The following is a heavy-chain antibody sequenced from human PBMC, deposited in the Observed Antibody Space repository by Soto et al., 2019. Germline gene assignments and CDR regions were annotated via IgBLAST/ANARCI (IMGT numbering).Heavy chain of an antibody. Sequence: PWGSLRLSCAASGFTFAYAWMSWVRQAPGKGPEWVGRIKSKTDGGTTDYAAPVKGRFTISRDDSKNTLYLQMNSLKIEDTAVYYCTHDYGDYRYYFDYWGPGILVTVSS. CDR2: IKSKTDGGTT. D-gene: IGHD4-17*01. V-gene: IGHV3-15*01. CDR3: THDYGDYRYYFDY. CDR1: GFTFAYAW. J-gene: IGHJ4*02.